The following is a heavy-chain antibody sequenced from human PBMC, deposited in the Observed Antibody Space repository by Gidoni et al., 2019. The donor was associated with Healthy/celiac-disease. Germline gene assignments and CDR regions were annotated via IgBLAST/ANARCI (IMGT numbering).Heavy chain of an antibody. J-gene: IGHJ4*02. CDR2: IIPIFGTA. Sequence: QVQLVQSGAEVKKPGSSVKVSCKASGGTFSSYALSWVRQAPGQGLEWMGGIIPIFGTANYAQKFQGRVTITADESTSTAYMELSSLRSEDTAVYYCARDRSPLNYYGSGSPFDYWGQGTLVTVSS. CDR3: ARDRSPLNYYGSGSPFDY. D-gene: IGHD3-10*01. CDR1: GGTFSSYA. V-gene: IGHV1-69*01.